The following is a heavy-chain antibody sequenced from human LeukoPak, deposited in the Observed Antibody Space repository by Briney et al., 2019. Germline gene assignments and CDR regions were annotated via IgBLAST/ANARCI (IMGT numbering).Heavy chain of an antibody. CDR1: GFIFSNYA. D-gene: IGHD1-26*01. Sequence: GASLRLSCAASGFIFSNYAMSWVRQAPGKGLEWVSAIGGRDGYTYYADSVKGRFTVSRDDPKNTLYLQMNSLKTEDTAVYYCTTDRLRSDYWGQGTLVTVSS. CDR3: TTDRLRSDY. V-gene: IGHV3-23*01. J-gene: IGHJ4*02. CDR2: IGGRDGYT.